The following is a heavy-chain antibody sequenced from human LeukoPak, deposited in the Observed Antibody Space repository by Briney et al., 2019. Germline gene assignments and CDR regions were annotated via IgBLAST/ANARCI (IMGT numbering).Heavy chain of an antibody. CDR1: GDSVSSNIVT. CDR3: ARRLTQYDCFDP. Sequence: SQTLSLTCAISGDSVSSNIVTWNWIRQSPSRGLEWLGRTYYRSTWYNDYAVSVRGRITVNPDTSKNQFSLHLNSVTPEDTAVYYCARRLTQYDCFDPWGQGILVTVSS. V-gene: IGHV6-1*01. CDR2: TYYRSTWYN. J-gene: IGHJ5*02. D-gene: IGHD2-2*01.